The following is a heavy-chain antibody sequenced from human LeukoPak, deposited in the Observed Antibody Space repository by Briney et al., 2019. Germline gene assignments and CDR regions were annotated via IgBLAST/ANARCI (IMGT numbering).Heavy chain of an antibody. CDR2: IYTDGGT. V-gene: IGHV3-53*01. Sequence: PGGSLRLSCAASGFTVSSNYMSWVRPAPGKGLEWVSLIYTDGGTYYADSVKGRFTISRDNSKNTVYFQMNSLRAEDTAVYYCAREAVWFGEPHYFDYWGRGTLVTVSS. CDR3: AREAVWFGEPHYFDY. J-gene: IGHJ4*02. CDR1: GFTVSSNY. D-gene: IGHD3-10*01.